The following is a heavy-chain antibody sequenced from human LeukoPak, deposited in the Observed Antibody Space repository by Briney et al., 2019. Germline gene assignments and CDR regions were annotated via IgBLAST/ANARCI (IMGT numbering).Heavy chain of an antibody. D-gene: IGHD6-13*01. CDR1: GGSISSYY. CDR2: IYTSGST. Sequence: PSETLSLTCTVSGGSISSYYWSWIRQPAGKGLEWIGRIYTSGSTDYNPSLKSRVTMSVDTSKSQFSLKLSSVTAADTAVYYCARVLAAAPSNDAFDIWGQGTMVTVSS. J-gene: IGHJ3*02. CDR3: ARVLAAAPSNDAFDI. V-gene: IGHV4-4*07.